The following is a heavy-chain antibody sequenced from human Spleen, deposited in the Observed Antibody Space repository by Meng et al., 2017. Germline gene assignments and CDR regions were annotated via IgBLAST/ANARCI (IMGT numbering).Heavy chain of an antibody. CDR3: ARDGKKTYYYDSSGRGEFDP. CDR1: GFTFSTYA. CDR2: ISYDGSNK. Sequence: GESLKISCAASGFTFSTYAMNWVRQAPGKGLEWVAVISYDGSNKYYADSVKGRFTISRDNSRNTLYLQMNSLRAEDTAVYYCARDGKKTYYYDSSGRGEFDPWGQGTLVTVSS. J-gene: IGHJ5*02. V-gene: IGHV3-30*04. D-gene: IGHD3-22*01.